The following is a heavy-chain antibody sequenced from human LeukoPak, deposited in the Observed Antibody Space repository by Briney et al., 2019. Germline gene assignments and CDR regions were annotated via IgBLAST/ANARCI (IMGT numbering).Heavy chain of an antibody. CDR1: GFTFSAYD. D-gene: IGHD6-13*01. CDR2: ITSSGSTI. V-gene: IGHV3-48*03. J-gene: IGHJ3*02. Sequence: GGSLRLSCAASGFTFSAYDMNSVRQAPGKGLEWVSHITSSGSTIYYADSVKGRFTISRDNVKNSLYLQMNSLRAEDTAVYYCARPGYSSSWSAFDIWGQGTMVTVPS. CDR3: ARPGYSSSWSAFDI.